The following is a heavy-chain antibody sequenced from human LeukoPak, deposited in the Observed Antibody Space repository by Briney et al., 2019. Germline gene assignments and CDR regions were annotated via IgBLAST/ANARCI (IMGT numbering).Heavy chain of an antibody. Sequence: GGSLRLSCAASGFTFSSYTINWVRQTPGKGLEWVSTISGGGGSTYYADSVKGRFTISRDNSKNTLYLQVNSLRAEDTAVYYCAKGGKWDVTPFDYWGQGTLVTVSS. D-gene: IGHD1-26*01. V-gene: IGHV3-23*01. CDR3: AKGGKWDVTPFDY. CDR2: ISGGGGST. CDR1: GFTFSSYT. J-gene: IGHJ4*02.